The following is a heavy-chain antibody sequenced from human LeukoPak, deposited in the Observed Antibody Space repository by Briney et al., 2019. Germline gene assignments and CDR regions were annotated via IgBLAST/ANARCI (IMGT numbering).Heavy chain of an antibody. V-gene: IGHV1-18*01. J-gene: IGHJ3*01. CDR3: ARAEGIAVNQ. Sequence: XGYTFTSYXXXXXRQAXGQGXEWMGWISAYNGNTNYAQKLQGRVTMTTDTSTSTAYMELRSLRSDDTAVYYCARAEGIAVNQWGQGTMVAVSS. D-gene: IGHD6-19*01. CDR2: ISAYNGNT. CDR1: GYTFTSYX.